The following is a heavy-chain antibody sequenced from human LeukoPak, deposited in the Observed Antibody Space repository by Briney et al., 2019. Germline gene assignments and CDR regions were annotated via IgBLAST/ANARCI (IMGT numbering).Heavy chain of an antibody. V-gene: IGHV3-73*01. Sequence: GGSLRLSCAASGFTFSGSAMHWVRQASGKGLEWVGRIRSKANSYATAYAASVKGRLTISRDDSKNTAYLQMNSLKTEDTAVYYCTRHEYYGSGSYRYYYYMDVWGKGTTVTISS. J-gene: IGHJ6*03. CDR2: IRSKANSYAT. CDR3: TRHEYYGSGSYRYYYYMDV. D-gene: IGHD3-10*01. CDR1: GFTFSGSA.